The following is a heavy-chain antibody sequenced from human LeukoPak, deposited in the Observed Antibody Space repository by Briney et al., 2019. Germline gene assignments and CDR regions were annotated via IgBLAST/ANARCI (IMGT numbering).Heavy chain of an antibody. CDR1: GFTFSSYW. J-gene: IGHJ4*02. V-gene: IGHV3-74*01. D-gene: IGHD3-22*01. CDR2: INSDVSIT. Sequence: GGSLRLSCAASGFTFSSYWMHWVRQAPGKGLVWVSRINSDVSITSYAGSVRGRFTISRDNAKNTLYLQMNSLRAEDTGVYYCARGPVYYDSSGYFAPGDYWGQGTLVTVSS. CDR3: ARGPVYYDSSGYFAPGDY.